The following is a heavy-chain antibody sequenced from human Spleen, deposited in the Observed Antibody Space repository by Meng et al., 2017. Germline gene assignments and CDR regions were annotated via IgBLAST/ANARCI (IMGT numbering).Heavy chain of an antibody. CDR2: IYHSGST. V-gene: IGHV4-34*01. CDR1: GGSFSGYY. CDR3: ARGGRSGWTRRYFDL. Sequence: QRHLQQWGAGLLTPSETLSLTCAVYGGSFSGYYWSWIRQPPGKGLEWIGEIYHSGSTNYNPSLKSRVTISVDKSKNQFSLKLSSVTAADTAVYYCARGGRSGWTRRYFDLWGRGTLVTVSS. J-gene: IGHJ2*01. D-gene: IGHD6-19*01.